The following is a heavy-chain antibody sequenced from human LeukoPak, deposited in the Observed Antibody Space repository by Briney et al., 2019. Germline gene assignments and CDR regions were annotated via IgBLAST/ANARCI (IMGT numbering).Heavy chain of an antibody. Sequence: SETLSLTCTVSGGSISSSSYYWGWIRRPPGKGLEWIGSIYYSGSTYYNPSLKSRVTISVDTSKNQFSLKLSSVTAADTAVYYCARDYSSSWYAGYAFDIWGQGTMVTVSS. CDR3: ARDYSSSWYAGYAFDI. CDR2: IYYSGST. J-gene: IGHJ3*02. CDR1: GGSISSSSYY. D-gene: IGHD6-13*01. V-gene: IGHV4-39*07.